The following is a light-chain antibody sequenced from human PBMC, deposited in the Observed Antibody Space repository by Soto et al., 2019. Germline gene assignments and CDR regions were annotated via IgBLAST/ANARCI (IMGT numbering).Light chain of an antibody. V-gene: IGLV1-44*01. CDR2: NDS. J-gene: IGLJ3*02. CDR3: ASWDVSLEAWV. CDR1: SSNIGSNT. Sequence: QSVLIQPPSASGTPGQRVTISCSGSSSNIGSNTVNWFQQVPGMAPRLLIYNDSQRPSGVPDRFSGSRSGTSASLAISGLQSDDEADFYSASWDVSLEAWVFGGGTKVTVL.